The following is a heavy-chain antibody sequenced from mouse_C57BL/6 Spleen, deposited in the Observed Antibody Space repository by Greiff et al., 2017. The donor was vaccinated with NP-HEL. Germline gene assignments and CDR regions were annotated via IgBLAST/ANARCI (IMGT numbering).Heavy chain of an antibody. D-gene: IGHD2-12*01. CDR1: GYTFTSYW. Sequence: QVQLQQPGTELVKPGASVKLSCKASGYTFTSYWMHWVKQRPGQGLEWNGNINPSNGGTNYNEKFKSKATLTVDKSSSTAYMQLSSLTSEDSAVYYCARSRRDYYAMDYWGQGTSVTVSS. J-gene: IGHJ4*01. V-gene: IGHV1-53*01. CDR3: ARSRRDYYAMDY. CDR2: INPSNGGT.